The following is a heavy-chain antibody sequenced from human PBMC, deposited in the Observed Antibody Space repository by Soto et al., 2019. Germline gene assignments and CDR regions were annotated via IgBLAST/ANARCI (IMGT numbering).Heavy chain of an antibody. V-gene: IGHV1-2*02. J-gene: IGHJ4*02. CDR1: GDTFTANY. CDR2: INPKSGGT. D-gene: IGHD3-16*01. Sequence: ASVKVSCKASGDTFTANYIHWVRQAPGQGFEWMGWINPKSGGTKYPQKFQGRVTMTRDTSLSTVYMTLTRLTSDDTAVYYCAGGLGKGGWRAGFDSWGQGTLVTVSS. CDR3: AGGLGKGGWRAGFDS.